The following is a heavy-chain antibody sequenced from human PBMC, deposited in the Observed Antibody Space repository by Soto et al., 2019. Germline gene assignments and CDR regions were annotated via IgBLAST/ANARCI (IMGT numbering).Heavy chain of an antibody. Sequence: GESLKISCQGSGYSFTNYWVGWVRQIPGRGLEWMGVIHPGDSDTRYSPFFQGQVTISADKSISTAYLQWSSLKASDTAMYYCARHNRYSSTWFEGWFDPWGQGTLVTVSS. J-gene: IGHJ5*02. V-gene: IGHV5-51*01. CDR1: GYSFTNYW. D-gene: IGHD6-13*01. CDR3: ARHNRYSSTWFEGWFDP. CDR2: IHPGDSDT.